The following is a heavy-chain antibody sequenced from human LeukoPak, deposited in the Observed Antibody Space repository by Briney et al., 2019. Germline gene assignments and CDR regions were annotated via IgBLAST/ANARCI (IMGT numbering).Heavy chain of an antibody. CDR3: ARGVIWIQLWFRFDY. D-gene: IGHD5-18*01. CDR2: IKHSGST. J-gene: IGHJ4*02. V-gene: IGHV4-34*01. Sequence: PSETLSLTCAVYGGSFSGYYWSWIRQPPGKGLEWIGEIKHSGSTNYNPSLKSRVTISVDTSKGQFSLKLSSVTAADTAVYYCARGVIWIQLWFRFDYWGQGTLVTVSS. CDR1: GGSFSGYY.